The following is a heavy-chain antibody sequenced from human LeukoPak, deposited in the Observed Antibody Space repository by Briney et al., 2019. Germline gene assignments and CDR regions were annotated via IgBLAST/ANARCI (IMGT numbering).Heavy chain of an antibody. CDR3: ARDPYGDYAFLY. CDR1: GFTVSSNY. D-gene: IGHD4-17*01. CDR2: IYSGGST. J-gene: IGHJ4*02. Sequence: GGSLRLSCAASGFTVSSNYMSWVRQAPGKGLEWVSVIYSGGSTYYADSVKGRFTISRDNSKNTLYLQMNSLRAEVTAVYYCARDPYGDYAFLYWGQGTLVTVSS. V-gene: IGHV3-53*01.